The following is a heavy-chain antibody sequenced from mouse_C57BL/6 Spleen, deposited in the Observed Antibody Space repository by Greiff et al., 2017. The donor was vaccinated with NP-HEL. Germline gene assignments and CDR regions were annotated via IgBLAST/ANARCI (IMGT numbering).Heavy chain of an antibody. CDR2: IRNKANGYTT. Sequence: EVKLVESGGGLVQPGGSLSLSCAASGFTFTDYYMSWVRQPPGKALEWLGFIRNKANGYTTEYSASVKGRFTISRDNSQSILYLQMNALRAEDSATYYCARYTEQLRLPFAYWGQGTLVTVSA. CDR3: ARYTEQLRLPFAY. D-gene: IGHD3-2*02. V-gene: IGHV7-3*01. J-gene: IGHJ3*01. CDR1: GFTFTDYY.